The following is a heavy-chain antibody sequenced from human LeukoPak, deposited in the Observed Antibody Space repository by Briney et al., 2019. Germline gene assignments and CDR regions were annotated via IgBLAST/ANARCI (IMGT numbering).Heavy chain of an antibody. Sequence: ASVKVSCKASGYTFTSYAMHWVRQAPGQRLEWMGWINAGNGNTKYSQKFQGRVTITRDTSASTAYMELSSLRSEDTAVYYCERDLYGDYVPDAFDIWGQGTMVTVSS. CDR3: ERDLYGDYVPDAFDI. CDR2: INAGNGNT. D-gene: IGHD4-17*01. J-gene: IGHJ3*02. CDR1: GYTFTSYA. V-gene: IGHV1-3*01.